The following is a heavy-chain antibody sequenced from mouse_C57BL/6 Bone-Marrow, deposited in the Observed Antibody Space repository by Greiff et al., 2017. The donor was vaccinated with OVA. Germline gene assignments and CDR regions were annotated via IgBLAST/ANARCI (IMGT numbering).Heavy chain of an antibody. CDR2: INPGSGGT. CDR3: ARGSGRRYAMDY. D-gene: IGHD3-1*01. V-gene: IGHV1-54*01. J-gene: IGHJ4*01. Sequence: QVQLQQSGAELVRPGTSVKVSCKASGYAFTNYLIEWVKQRPGQGLEWIGVINPGSGGTNYNEKFKGKATLTADKSSSTAYMQFSSLTSEDSAVYFCARGSGRRYAMDYWGQGTSVTVSS. CDR1: GYAFTNYL.